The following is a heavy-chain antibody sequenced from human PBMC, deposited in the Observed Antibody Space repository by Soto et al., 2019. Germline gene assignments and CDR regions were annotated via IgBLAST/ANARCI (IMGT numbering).Heavy chain of an antibody. J-gene: IGHJ5*02. CDR3: ARELELTPSNWFDP. CDR2: IIPIFGTA. CDR1: GGTFSSYA. Sequence: QVQLVQSGAEVKKPGSSVKVSCKASGGTFSSYAISWVRQAPGQGLEWMGGIIPIFGTANYAQKFQGRVTITADESTSTAYMELSSLRSEVPDVYYCARELELTPSNWFDPWGQGTLVTVSS. V-gene: IGHV1-69*01. D-gene: IGHD1-7*01.